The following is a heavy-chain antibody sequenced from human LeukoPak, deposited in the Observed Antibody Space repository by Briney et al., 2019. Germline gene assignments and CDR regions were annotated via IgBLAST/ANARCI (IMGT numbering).Heavy chain of an antibody. D-gene: IGHD2-2*02. CDR2: INTYNGDT. Sequence: ASVKVSCKASGYTFTNYGINWVRQAPGQGLEWMGWINTYNGDTKFPQKLQDRVTMTSDTSTSTAYMELRSLRSDDTAVYYCARGSTSHYMGDYWGQGTLVTVSS. CDR1: GYTFTNYG. CDR3: ARGSTSHYMGDY. V-gene: IGHV1-18*01. J-gene: IGHJ4*02.